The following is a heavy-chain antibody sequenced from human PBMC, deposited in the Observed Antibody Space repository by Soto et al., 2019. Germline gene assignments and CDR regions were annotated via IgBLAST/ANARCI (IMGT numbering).Heavy chain of an antibody. D-gene: IGHD2-2*02. CDR3: ARDQGVPAAIPRYYYYGMDV. J-gene: IGHJ6*02. V-gene: IGHV1-2*02. Sequence: ASVKVSCKASGYTFTGYYMHWVRQALGQGLEWMGWINPISGGTNYAQKFQGRVTMTRDTSISTAYMELSRLRSDDTAVHYCARDQGVPAAIPRYYYYGMDVWGQGHTGTVSS. CDR1: GYTFTGYY. CDR2: INPISGGT.